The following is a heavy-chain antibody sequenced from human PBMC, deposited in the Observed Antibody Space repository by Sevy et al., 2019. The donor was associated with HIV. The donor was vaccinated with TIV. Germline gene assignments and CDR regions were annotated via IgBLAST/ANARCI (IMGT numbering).Heavy chain of an antibody. CDR3: ARGVGWIAARQTSGPFDY. CDR2: IWYDGSNK. CDR1: GFTFSSYG. J-gene: IGHJ4*02. V-gene: IGHV3-33*01. Sequence: GGSLRLSCAASGFTFSSYGMHWVRQAPGKGLEWVAVIWYDGSNKYYADSVKGRFTISRDNSKNTLYLQMTSLRAEDTAVYDCARGVGWIAARQTSGPFDYWGQGTLVTVSS. D-gene: IGHD6-6*01.